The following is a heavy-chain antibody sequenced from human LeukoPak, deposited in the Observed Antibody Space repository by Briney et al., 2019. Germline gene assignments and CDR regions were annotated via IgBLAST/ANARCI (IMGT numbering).Heavy chain of an antibody. Sequence: PGGSLRLSCAASGFTFDDYDMSWVRQAPGKGLEWVSGINWNGGSTGYADSVKGRSTIARDNSKKTLYLHMDSLRGEDAAVYYCAGGGFGEAYYYYYYMDVWGKGTTVTVSS. J-gene: IGHJ6*03. CDR2: INWNGGST. CDR1: GFTFDDYD. CDR3: AGGGFGEAYYYYYYMDV. V-gene: IGHV3-20*04. D-gene: IGHD3-10*01.